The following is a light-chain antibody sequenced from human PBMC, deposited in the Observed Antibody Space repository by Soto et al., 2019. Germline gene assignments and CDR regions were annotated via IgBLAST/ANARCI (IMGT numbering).Light chain of an antibody. Sequence: EIVLTQSPATLSVSPGERATLSCRASQSVSSNLAWYQQKPGQAPRLLIYGASTRATGIPARFSGSGSGTEFTLTLSSLQPEDSATYYCQQLYIFPLTFGQGTRLEIK. CDR2: GAS. CDR3: QQLYIFPLT. J-gene: IGKJ5*01. V-gene: IGKV3-15*01. CDR1: QSVSSN.